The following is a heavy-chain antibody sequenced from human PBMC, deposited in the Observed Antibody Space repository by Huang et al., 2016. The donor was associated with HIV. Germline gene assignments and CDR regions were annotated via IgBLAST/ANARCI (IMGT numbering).Heavy chain of an antibody. CDR2: IYYGGTT. CDR3: ARTGVAVSDDPEYFQH. D-gene: IGHD3-3*01. CDR1: GDSCNSNTFY. Sequence: LQESGPGLVGPSETLSLTCAVSGDSCNSNTFYWGWIRRPPGKALEWIGSIYYGGTTYYNPALKRRARIAVDASKNRIFLHLRSVTAADTGVYYCARTGVAVSDDPEYFQHWGQGALVTIS. J-gene: IGHJ1*01. V-gene: IGHV4-39*02.